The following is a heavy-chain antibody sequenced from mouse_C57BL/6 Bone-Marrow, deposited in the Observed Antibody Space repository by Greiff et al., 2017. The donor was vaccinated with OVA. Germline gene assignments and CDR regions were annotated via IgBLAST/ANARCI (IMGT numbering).Heavy chain of an antibody. J-gene: IGHJ2*01. Sequence: VQLQQSGAEVVRPGASVQLSCKASGYTFTDHYINWVKQRPGQGLEWIARIYPGSGNTYYNEKFKGKATLTAEKSSNTAYMQLSRLTSEDSAVYFCARDDGYFFEYWGQGTTLTVSS. V-gene: IGHV1-76*01. CDR1: GYTFTDHY. D-gene: IGHD2-3*01. CDR2: IYPGSGNT. CDR3: ARDDGYFFEY.